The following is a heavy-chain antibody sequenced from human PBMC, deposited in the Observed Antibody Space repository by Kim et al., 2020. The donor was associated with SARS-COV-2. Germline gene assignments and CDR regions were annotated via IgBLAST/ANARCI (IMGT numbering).Heavy chain of an antibody. D-gene: IGHD6-19*01. J-gene: IGHJ6*01. CDR2: ISYDGTNK. CDR1: GFTFRNYA. V-gene: IGHV3-30-3*01. Sequence: GGSLRLSCAASGFTFRNYALHWVRQAPGKGPEWVSVISYDGTNKYYADSVKGRFTISRYNSKDTLYLHINSLRIDDTALYYFATDLAQWLASRYFSGM. CDR3: ATDLAQWLASRYFSGM.